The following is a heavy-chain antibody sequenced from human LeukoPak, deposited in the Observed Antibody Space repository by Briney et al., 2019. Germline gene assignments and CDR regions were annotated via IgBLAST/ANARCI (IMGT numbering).Heavy chain of an antibody. J-gene: IGHJ6*02. CDR2: IIPILGIA. CDR3: ARGAYYYYGMDV. Sequence: SVKVSCKASGGTFSSYAISWVRQAPGQGLEWMGRIIPILGIANYAQKFQGRVTITADKSTSTAYMELSSLRSEDTAVYYCARGAYYYYGMDVWGQGTTVTVSS. CDR1: GGTFSSYA. V-gene: IGHV1-69*04.